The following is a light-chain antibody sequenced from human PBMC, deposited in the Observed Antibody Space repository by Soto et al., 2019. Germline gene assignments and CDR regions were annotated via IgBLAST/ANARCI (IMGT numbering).Light chain of an antibody. CDR3: MQGVQMPPIT. V-gene: IGKV2-28*01. CDR2: LAS. Sequence: DIVMTQTPLSLTVTPGEPASISCRSSQSLQHSNGYNYLDWYFQKPGQSPQLLIHLASNRASGVPVRFSGSGSGTDFTLNISSVEAEDVGLYYCMQGVQMPPITFGQGTRLEIK. J-gene: IGKJ5*01. CDR1: QSLQHSNGYNY.